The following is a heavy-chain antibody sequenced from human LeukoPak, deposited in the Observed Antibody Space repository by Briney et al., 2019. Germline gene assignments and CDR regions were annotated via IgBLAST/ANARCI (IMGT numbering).Heavy chain of an antibody. CDR1: GLLYSCYA. J-gene: IGHJ4*02. D-gene: IGHD2-8*01. Sequence: PGGSVSLFCAVWGLLYSCYAMRGARRARGKALVGVSTISGSDGTTYYADTVKGRSTISRDKSKNTMYLQMNSLRAEDTAVYYRAKDRSCINDVCHGDIDYWGQRTLVTVPS. V-gene: IGHV3-23*01. CDR3: AKDRSCINDVCHGDIDY. CDR2: ISGSDGTT.